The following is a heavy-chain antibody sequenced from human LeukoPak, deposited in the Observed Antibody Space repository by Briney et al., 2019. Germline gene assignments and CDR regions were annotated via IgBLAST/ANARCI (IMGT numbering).Heavy chain of an antibody. J-gene: IGHJ4*02. CDR3: ARDEPSGGYFDY. CDR1: GFTFKDYK. Sequence: GGSLRLSCAASGFTFKDYKMNWVRQAPGKGLEWISYINTNSKTIYYADSVKGRFTISRDNTRDALYLQMNSLRAEDTAVYYCARDEPSGGYFDYWGQGTLVTVSS. D-gene: IGHD2-15*01. V-gene: IGHV3-48*04. CDR2: INTNSKTI.